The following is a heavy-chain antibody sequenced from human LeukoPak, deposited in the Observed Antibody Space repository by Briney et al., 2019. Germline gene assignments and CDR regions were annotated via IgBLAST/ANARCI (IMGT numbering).Heavy chain of an antibody. CDR1: GFTFNNYG. CDR3: ARDLYGMDV. CDR2: IYSGGST. V-gene: IGHV3-53*01. Sequence: GGSLRLSCAASGFTFNNYGMSWVRQAPGKGLEWVSVIYSGGSTYYADSVKGRFTISRDNSKNTLYLQMNSLRAEDTAVYYCARDLYGMDVWGQGTTVTVSS. J-gene: IGHJ6*02.